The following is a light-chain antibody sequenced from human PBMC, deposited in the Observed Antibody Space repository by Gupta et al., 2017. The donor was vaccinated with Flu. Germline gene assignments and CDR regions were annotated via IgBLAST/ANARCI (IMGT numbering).Light chain of an antibody. J-gene: IGLJ1*01. CDR2: DVT. CDR3: SSDAGGGTWV. V-gene: IGLV2-11*01. CDR1: SSDFSAYDR. Sequence: SAPTQPRSVSGSPGPSVTISCTGSSSDFSAYDRVSWYQQRPGKAPKLLLYDVTKCAAGVPGRFSVSKAGNTASLTISGRQAEDEAEYYGSSDAGGGTWVFGTGTKVTVL.